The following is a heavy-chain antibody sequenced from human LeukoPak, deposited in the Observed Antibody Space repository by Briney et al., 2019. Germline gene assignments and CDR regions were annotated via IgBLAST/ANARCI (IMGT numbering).Heavy chain of an antibody. CDR3: ARDLLGSHKNVFDL. D-gene: IGHD1-1*01. V-gene: IGHV3-74*01. CDR1: RFTFSSYG. J-gene: IGHJ5*01. CDR2: VESDGSNT. Sequence: PGGFLRLSCAASRFTFSSYGMHWVRQAPGKGPLWVSRVESDGSNTAYADSVKGRFTISRDNAKSTLYLQMNSLRGEDTAVYYCARDLLGSHKNVFDLWGQGTLVTVSS.